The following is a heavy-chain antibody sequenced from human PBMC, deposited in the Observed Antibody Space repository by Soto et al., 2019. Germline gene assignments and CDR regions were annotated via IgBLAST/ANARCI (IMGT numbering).Heavy chain of an antibody. J-gene: IGHJ4*02. V-gene: IGHV4-34*01. Sequence: SETLSLTCGVYDDSFSDYYWSWIRHPPGKGLEWIGEIHHSGNTNYNPSLKSRVTISVDMSKNRFSLNLRSVTAADTAVYYCARTRSAYSSSWYAPSRSVDYFDYWGQGTLVTVSS. CDR3: ARTRSAYSSSWYAPSRSVDYFDY. CDR2: IHHSGNT. CDR1: DDSFSDYY. D-gene: IGHD6-13*01.